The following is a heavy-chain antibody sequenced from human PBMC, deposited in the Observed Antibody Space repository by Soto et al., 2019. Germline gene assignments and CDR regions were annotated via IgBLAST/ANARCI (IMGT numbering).Heavy chain of an antibody. D-gene: IGHD3-3*01. CDR2: IYYSGST. Sequence: ASETLSLTCTVSGGSISSYYWSWIRQPPGKGLEWIGYIYYSGSTNYNPSLKSRVTISVDTSKNQFSLKLSSVTAADTAVYYCARDSVSHDFTYYYYGMDVWGQGTTVTVSS. V-gene: IGHV4-59*01. CDR3: ARDSVSHDFTYYYYGMDV. CDR1: GGSISSYY. J-gene: IGHJ6*02.